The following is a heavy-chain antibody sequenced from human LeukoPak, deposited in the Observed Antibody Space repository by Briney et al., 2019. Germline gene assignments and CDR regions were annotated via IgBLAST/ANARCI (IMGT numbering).Heavy chain of an antibody. CDR1: GYTLTELS. CDR2: FDPEDGET. Sequence: GASVKVSCKASGYTLTELSMHWVRQAPGKGLEWMGGFDPEDGETIYAQKLQGRVTMTEDTSTDTAYMELSSLRSEDTAVYYCARGFGYSYGWYYYYYMDVWGKGTTVTISS. J-gene: IGHJ6*03. D-gene: IGHD5-18*01. V-gene: IGHV1-24*01. CDR3: ARGFGYSYGWYYYYYMDV.